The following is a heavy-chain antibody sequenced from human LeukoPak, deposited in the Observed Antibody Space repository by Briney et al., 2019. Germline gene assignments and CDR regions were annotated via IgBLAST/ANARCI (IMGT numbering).Heavy chain of an antibody. J-gene: IGHJ5*02. CDR2: IIPIFGTA. V-gene: IGHV1-69*05. D-gene: IGHD4-23*01. CDR1: GGTFSSYA. Sequence: SVKLSCKASGGTFSSYAISWVRQAPGQGLGWMGGIIPIFGTANYAQKFQGRGTITTAESTSTAYLELSSRRAEDTAVYHCATDRTGGNSEGSRPNWFDPWGQGTLVTVSS. CDR3: ATDRTGGNSEGSRPNWFDP.